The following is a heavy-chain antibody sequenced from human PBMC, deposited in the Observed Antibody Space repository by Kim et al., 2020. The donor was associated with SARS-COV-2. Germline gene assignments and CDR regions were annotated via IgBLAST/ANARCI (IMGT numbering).Heavy chain of an antibody. CDR1: GGSISSYY. V-gene: IGHV4-59*01. J-gene: IGHJ4*02. CDR2: IYYSGST. Sequence: SETLSLTCTVSGGSISSYYWSWIRQPPGKGLEWIGYIYYSGSTNYNPSLKSRVTISVDTSKNQFSLKLSSVTAADTAVYYCARVETYDYVWGSYRNWGQGTLVTVSS. D-gene: IGHD3-16*01. CDR3: ARVETYDYVWGSYRN.